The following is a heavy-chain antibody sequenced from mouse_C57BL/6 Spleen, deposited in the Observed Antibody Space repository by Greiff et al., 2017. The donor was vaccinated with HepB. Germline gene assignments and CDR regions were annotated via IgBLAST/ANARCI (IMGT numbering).Heavy chain of an antibody. J-gene: IGHJ4*01. D-gene: IGHD2-4*01. Sequence: VQLQQPGAELVKPGASVKMSCKASGYTFTSYWITWVKQRPGQGLEWIGDIYPGSGSTNYNEKFKSKATLTVDTSSSTAYMQLSSLTSEDSAVYYCARGYYDYDDAMDYWGQGTSVTVSS. V-gene: IGHV1-55*01. CDR1: GYTFTSYW. CDR2: IYPGSGST. CDR3: ARGYYDYDDAMDY.